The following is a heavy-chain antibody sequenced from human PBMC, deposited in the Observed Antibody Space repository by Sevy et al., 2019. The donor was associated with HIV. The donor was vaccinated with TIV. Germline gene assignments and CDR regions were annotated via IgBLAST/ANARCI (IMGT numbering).Heavy chain of an antibody. V-gene: IGHV3-48*02. CDR3: AREPARGYCSGGSWPPEEYYYYYMDV. CDR1: GFTFSSYS. CDR2: ISSSSSTI. J-gene: IGHJ6*03. D-gene: IGHD2-15*01. Sequence: GGSLRLSCAASGFTFSSYSMNWVRQAPGKGLEWVSYISSSSSTIYYADSVKGRFTISRDNAKNSLYLQMNSLRDEDTAVYYCAREPARGYCSGGSWPPEEYYYYYMDVWGKGTTVTVSS.